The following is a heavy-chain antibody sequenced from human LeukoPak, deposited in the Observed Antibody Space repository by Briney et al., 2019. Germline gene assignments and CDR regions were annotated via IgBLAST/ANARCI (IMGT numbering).Heavy chain of an antibody. CDR2: IKQDGSEK. V-gene: IGHV3-7*01. D-gene: IGHD6-13*01. Sequence: PGGSLRLSCVASGFTFSNYWMSWVRQAPGKGLEWVANIKQDGSEKYYVDSVKGRFTISRDNAKNSLYLQMNSLRAGDTAVYYCARGKYSSSWYIDYWGQGTLVTVSS. CDR3: ARGKYSSSWYIDY. J-gene: IGHJ4*02. CDR1: GFTFSNYW.